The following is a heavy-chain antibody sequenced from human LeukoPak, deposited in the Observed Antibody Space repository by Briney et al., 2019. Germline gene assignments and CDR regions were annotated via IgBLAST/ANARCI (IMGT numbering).Heavy chain of an antibody. J-gene: IGHJ4*02. CDR3: ARDRLQAESSRFDY. V-gene: IGHV3-30*04. CDR2: ISYDGSNK. Sequence: GGSLRLSCAASGFTFSSYAMHWVRQAPGKGLEWVAVISYDGSNKYYADSVKGRFTISRDNSKNTLYLQMNSLRAEDTAVYYCARDRLQAESSRFDYWGQGTLVTVSS. D-gene: IGHD5-18*01. CDR1: GFTFSSYA.